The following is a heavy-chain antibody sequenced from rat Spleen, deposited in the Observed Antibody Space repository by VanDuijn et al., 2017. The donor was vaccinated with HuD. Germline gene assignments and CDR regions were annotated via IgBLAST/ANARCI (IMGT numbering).Heavy chain of an antibody. Sequence: EVHLVESGGGLVQPGRSLKLSCAASGFTFSDYNMAWVRQAPKKGLEWVATISNDGVNTYYPDSVKGRFTISRDNAESIVYLQMNSLKSEDTATYYCARSPYWGQGVMVTVSS. CDR1: GFTFSDYN. CDR2: ISNDGVNT. J-gene: IGHJ2*01. V-gene: IGHV5-7*01. CDR3: ARSPY.